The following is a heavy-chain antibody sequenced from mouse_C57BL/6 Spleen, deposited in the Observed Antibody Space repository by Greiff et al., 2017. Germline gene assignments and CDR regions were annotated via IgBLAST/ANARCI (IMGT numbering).Heavy chain of an antibody. CDR1: GYSITSGYY. J-gene: IGHJ2*01. Sequence: EVQLQQSGPGLVKPSQSLSLTCSVTGYSITSGYYWNWIRQFPGNKLEWMGYISYDGSNNYNPSLKNRISITRDTSKNQFFLKLNSVTTEDTATYYCARAMVTFDYWGQGTTLTVSS. CDR2: ISYDGSN. D-gene: IGHD2-2*01. V-gene: IGHV3-6*01. CDR3: ARAMVTFDY.